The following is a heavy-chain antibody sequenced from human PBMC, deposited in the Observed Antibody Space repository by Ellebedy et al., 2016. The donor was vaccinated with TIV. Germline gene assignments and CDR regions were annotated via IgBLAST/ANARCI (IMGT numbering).Heavy chain of an antibody. Sequence: ASVKVSCXASGYNFTRYHMHWVRQAPGQGLEWMGIINPSGGRTSYAQRFQERVTITRDMSTGTAYMELSSLRSEDTAVYYCAASQYYDSSAYYPHNDAFDMWGQGTMVTVSS. CDR1: GYNFTRYH. J-gene: IGHJ3*02. CDR2: INPSGGRT. V-gene: IGHV1-46*01. CDR3: AASQYYDSSAYYPHNDAFDM. D-gene: IGHD3-22*01.